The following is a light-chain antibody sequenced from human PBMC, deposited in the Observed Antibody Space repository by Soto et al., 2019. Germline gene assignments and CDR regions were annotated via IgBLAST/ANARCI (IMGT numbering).Light chain of an antibody. Sequence: DIQMTQSPSTVSASVGDAVTITCRASQSISTWLAWYQQKQGKAPNLLIYDASTLESGGPSGFSGSGSGTEFTLTISSLQPDDSATYYCQQYKSYPYTFGKGTKLEIK. CDR3: QQYKSYPYT. CDR2: DAS. V-gene: IGKV1-5*01. J-gene: IGKJ2*01. CDR1: QSISTW.